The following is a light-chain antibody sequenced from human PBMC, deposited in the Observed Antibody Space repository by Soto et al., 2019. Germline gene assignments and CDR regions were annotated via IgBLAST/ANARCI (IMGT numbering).Light chain of an antibody. CDR2: GNS. Sequence: QSVLTQPPSVSGAPGQRVTISCTGSSSNIGAGYDVHWYQQLPGTAPKLLIYGNSNRPSGVPDRFSGSKSGTSPSLAITGLQAEDEPDYYCQSYDSSLRGHVVFGGGTKLTAL. CDR1: SSNIGAGYD. J-gene: IGLJ2*01. CDR3: QSYDSSLRGHVV. V-gene: IGLV1-40*01.